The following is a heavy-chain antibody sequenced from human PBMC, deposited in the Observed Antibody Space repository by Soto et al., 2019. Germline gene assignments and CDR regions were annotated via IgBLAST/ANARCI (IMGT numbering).Heavy chain of an antibody. CDR3: ARRTVGWYFDL. J-gene: IGHJ2*01. D-gene: IGHD1-26*01. CDR2: ISGSGGST. CDR1: GFTFSIYA. V-gene: IGHV3-23*01. Sequence: EVQLLESGGGLVQPGGSLRLSCAASGFTFSIYAMNWVRQAPGKGLEWVSVISGSGGSTYYADSVKGRFTISRDNSKHTLYLQMNSLRAGDTAVYYCARRTVGWYFDLWGRGTLVTVSS.